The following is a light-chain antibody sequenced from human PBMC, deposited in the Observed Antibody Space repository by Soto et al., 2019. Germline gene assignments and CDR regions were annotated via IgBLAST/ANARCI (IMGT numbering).Light chain of an antibody. J-gene: IGKJ5*01. CDR1: ERLSSVY. CDR2: GAS. Sequence: EIVLTHSPGTLSLSPCERATLSSSASERLSSVYLAWYQQRPGQPPRLLIYGASNRATGIPDRFSGSGSGTDFTLIINRLEPEDVAIYYCQQYGGSPRITFGQGTRLEIK. V-gene: IGKV3-20*01. CDR3: QQYGGSPRIT.